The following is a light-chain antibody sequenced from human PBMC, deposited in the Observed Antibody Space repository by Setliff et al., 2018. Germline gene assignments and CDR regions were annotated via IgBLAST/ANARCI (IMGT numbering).Light chain of an antibody. CDR1: RNILYSSNNDNY. V-gene: IGKV4-1*01. CDR2: WAS. Sequence: DIVMTQSPDSLAVPLGERATLNCKSSRNILYSSNNDNYLAWYQQKPGQPPKLLIYWASTRESGVPDRFSGSGSGTDFTLTISSLQAEDVAVYYCQQYYSTPLTFGQGTKV. J-gene: IGKJ1*01. CDR3: QQYYSTPLT.